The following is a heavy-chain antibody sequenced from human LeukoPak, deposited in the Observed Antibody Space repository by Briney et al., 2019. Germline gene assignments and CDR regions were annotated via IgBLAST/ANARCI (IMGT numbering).Heavy chain of an antibody. V-gene: IGHV3-30*04. CDR2: ISYDGSNK. J-gene: IGHJ4*02. Sequence: GGSLRLSCAASGFTFSSYAMHWVRQAPGKGLEWVAVISYDGSNKYYADSVKGRFTSSRDNSKNTLYLQMNSLRAEDTAVYYCARPYYYDSSGTPDYWGQGTLVTVSS. D-gene: IGHD3-22*01. CDR1: GFTFSSYA. CDR3: ARPYYYDSSGTPDY.